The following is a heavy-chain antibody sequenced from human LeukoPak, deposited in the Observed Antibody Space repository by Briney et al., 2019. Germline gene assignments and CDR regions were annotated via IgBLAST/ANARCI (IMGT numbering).Heavy chain of an antibody. D-gene: IGHD3-9*01. Sequence: PGESLKIPCKGSGYSLTSYWIGWVRQMPGKGLEWMGIIYPGDSDTRYSPSFQGQVTISADKSISTAYLQWSSLKASDTAMYYCARLDPPRGVLRYFDWSYFDYWGQGTLVTVSS. J-gene: IGHJ4*02. V-gene: IGHV5-51*01. CDR3: ARLDPPRGVLRYFDWSYFDY. CDR2: IYPGDSDT. CDR1: GYSLTSYW.